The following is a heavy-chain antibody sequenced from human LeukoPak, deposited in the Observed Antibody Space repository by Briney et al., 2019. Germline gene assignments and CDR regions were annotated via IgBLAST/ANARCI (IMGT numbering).Heavy chain of an antibody. CDR1: GGTFSGYY. Sequence: SETLSLTCAVYGGTFSGYYWSWIRQPPGKGLEWIAEINHSGSTNYNPSLKSRVTISVDTSKNQFSLKLSSVTAADTAVYYCARGAPYDTMIVVLRVNYYMDVWGKGTTVTVSS. D-gene: IGHD3-22*01. J-gene: IGHJ6*03. CDR2: INHSGST. V-gene: IGHV4-34*01. CDR3: ARGAPYDTMIVVLRVNYYMDV.